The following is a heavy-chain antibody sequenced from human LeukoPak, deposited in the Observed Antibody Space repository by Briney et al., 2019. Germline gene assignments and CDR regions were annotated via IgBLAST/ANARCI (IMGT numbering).Heavy chain of an antibody. CDR1: GFTVRSYA. CDR3: ATLWFGELGLY. Sequence: GGSLRLSCPASGFTVRSYAMSWVRQAPGKGLEWVSAISGSGGSTYYADSVKGRFTISRDNSKNTLSLQMNSLRAEDTAVYYCATLWFGELGLYWGQGTLVSVSS. CDR2: ISGSGGST. D-gene: IGHD3-10*01. V-gene: IGHV3-23*01. J-gene: IGHJ4*02.